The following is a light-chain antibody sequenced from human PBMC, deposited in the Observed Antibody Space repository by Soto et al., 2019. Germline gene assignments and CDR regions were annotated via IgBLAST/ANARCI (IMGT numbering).Light chain of an antibody. CDR3: ATWDSALSAGV. CDR1: SSNIGDNS. Sequence: QSVLTQLPSMSAAPGQMVAISCSGTSSNIGDNSVSWYQHFPGTAPKVLIYDNNRRPSGIPDRFSGSKSGTSATLTIIGLQTGDEADYYCATWDSALSAGVFGGGTKVTVL. V-gene: IGLV1-51*01. CDR2: DNN. J-gene: IGLJ3*02.